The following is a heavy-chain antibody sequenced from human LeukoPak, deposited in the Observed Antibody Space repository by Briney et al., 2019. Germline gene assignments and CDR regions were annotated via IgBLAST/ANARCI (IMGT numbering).Heavy chain of an antibody. J-gene: IGHJ4*02. Sequence: PGGSLRLSCAASGFTFSSHWMSWVRQGPGQGLEWVAKIKQDGSEKYYVDSVKGRFTTSRDNAKNSLYLQMNSRRPEDTAVYYCARAPAAARPYYFDYWGQGTLVTVSS. CDR3: ARAPAAARPYYFDY. CDR2: IKQDGSEK. D-gene: IGHD6-6*01. V-gene: IGHV3-7*04. CDR1: GFTFSSHW.